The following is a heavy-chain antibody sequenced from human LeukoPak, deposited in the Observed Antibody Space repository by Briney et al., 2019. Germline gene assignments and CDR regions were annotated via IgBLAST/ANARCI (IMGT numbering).Heavy chain of an antibody. D-gene: IGHD6-13*01. CDR2: IYYSGST. V-gene: IGHV4-59*01. Sequence: SETLSLTCTVAGGSISSYYWSWIRQPPGKGLEWIGYIYYSGSTNYNPSLKSRVTISVDTSKNQFSLKLSSVTAADTAVYYCARGPQSKSGYSSSWHSYYYYYGMDVWGQGTTVTVSS. CDR3: ARGPQSKSGYSSSWHSYYYYYGMDV. J-gene: IGHJ6*02. CDR1: GGSISSYY.